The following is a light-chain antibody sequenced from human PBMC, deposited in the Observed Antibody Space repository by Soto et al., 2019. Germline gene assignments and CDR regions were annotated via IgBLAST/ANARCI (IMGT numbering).Light chain of an antibody. J-gene: IGLJ2*01. CDR3: CSYAGSSTLV. Sequence: QSALTQPASVSGSPGQSITISCTGTSSDVGSYKFVSWYQQHPVKAPKLMIYDGSKRPSGVSSRFSGSKSGNTASLTISGLQAEDEADYYCCSYAGSSTLVFGGGTKVTVL. CDR2: DGS. V-gene: IGLV2-23*01. CDR1: SSDVGSYKF.